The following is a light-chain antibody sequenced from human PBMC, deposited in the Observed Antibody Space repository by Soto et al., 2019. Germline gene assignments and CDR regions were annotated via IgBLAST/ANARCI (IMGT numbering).Light chain of an antibody. J-gene: IGKJ1*01. Sequence: DIQLTKCPAVLSASVGDTVTITCRASQSLXNYFAWYQQKPGKAPKVLXDKASSLERGGPSRFSGSGSGTEFTLTISSMQPDDFATYYCQQYNSDPLTFGQGTKVDIK. CDR3: QQYNSDPLT. CDR2: KAS. CDR1: QSLXNY. V-gene: IGKV1-5*03.